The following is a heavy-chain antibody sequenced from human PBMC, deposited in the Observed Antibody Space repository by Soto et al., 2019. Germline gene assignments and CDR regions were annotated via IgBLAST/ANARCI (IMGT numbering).Heavy chain of an antibody. CDR1: GFTFSIYA. J-gene: IGHJ4*02. Sequence: PGGSLRLSCAASGFTFSIYAVAWIRQTPGKGLEWVSVIGAGSDGIQYVDSVKGRFSISRDNSKNTLYLQMNSLRAEDTAVYYCARGNYGSDSADYWGQGTLVTVSS. D-gene: IGHD4-17*01. CDR2: IGAGSDGI. V-gene: IGHV3-23*01. CDR3: ARGNYGSDSADY.